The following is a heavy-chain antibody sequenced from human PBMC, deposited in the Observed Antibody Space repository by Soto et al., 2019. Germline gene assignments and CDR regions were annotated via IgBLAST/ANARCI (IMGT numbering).Heavy chain of an antibody. J-gene: IGHJ4*02. D-gene: IGHD1-26*01. CDR3: ARRPKRGSYSWCFDY. V-gene: IGHV4-39*01. Sequence: SETLSLTCTFSGGSITSSAYYLGWIRQPPGKGLEWLGYIYYSGSASYNPSLKSRVTMSVDTSKNQFSLKLSSVTAADTAVYYCARRPKRGSYSWCFDYWGQGTLVTVSS. CDR2: IYYSGSA. CDR1: GGSITSSAYY.